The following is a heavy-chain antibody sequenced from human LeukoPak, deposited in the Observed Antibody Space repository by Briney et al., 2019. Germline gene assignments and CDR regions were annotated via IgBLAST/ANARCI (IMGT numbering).Heavy chain of an antibody. Sequence: GESLKISCKGSGYSFTSYWIGWVRQVPGKGLEWMGIIYPGDSDTRYSPSFQGQVTISADKSISTAYLQWSSLKASDTAMYYCARIPYPRGDYFDYWGQGTLVTVSS. CDR1: GYSFTSYW. CDR3: ARIPYPRGDYFDY. CDR2: IYPGDSDT. J-gene: IGHJ4*02. D-gene: IGHD3-10*01. V-gene: IGHV5-51*01.